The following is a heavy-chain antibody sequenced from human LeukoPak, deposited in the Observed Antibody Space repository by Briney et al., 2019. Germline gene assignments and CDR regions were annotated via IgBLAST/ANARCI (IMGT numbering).Heavy chain of an antibody. Sequence: ASVKVSCKASGYTFTSYGISWVRQAPGQGLEWMGWISAYNGNTNYAQKPRGRVTMTTDTSTSTAYMELRSLRSDDTAVYYCARPRVYGSGSEYFDYWGQGTLVTVSS. V-gene: IGHV1-18*01. CDR1: GYTFTSYG. CDR2: ISAYNGNT. D-gene: IGHD3-10*01. CDR3: ARPRVYGSGSEYFDY. J-gene: IGHJ4*02.